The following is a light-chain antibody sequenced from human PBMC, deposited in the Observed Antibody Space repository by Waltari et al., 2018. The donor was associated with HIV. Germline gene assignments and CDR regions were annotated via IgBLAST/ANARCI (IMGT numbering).Light chain of an antibody. CDR1: SSDVGAHNY. CDR2: EVG. J-gene: IGLJ1*01. Sequence: QSALTQPASVSGSPGQSITISCTGASSDVGAHNYVSWYQQHPGKAPKLLIYEVGHRPSGVSNRFSGSKSGNTASLTISGLLAEDEADYYCCSYTSSAYVFGTGTKVTVL. V-gene: IGLV2-14*01. CDR3: CSYTSSAYV.